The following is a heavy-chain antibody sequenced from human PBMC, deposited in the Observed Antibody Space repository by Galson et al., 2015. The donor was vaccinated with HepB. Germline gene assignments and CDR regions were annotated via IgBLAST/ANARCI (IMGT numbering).Heavy chain of an antibody. CDR2: IYHSGST. V-gene: IGHV4-30-2*01. CDR3: ARHPGLAYFDY. D-gene: IGHD3-10*01. Sequence: TLSLTCAVSGGSITSGGYSWSWIRQPPGKALEWIGFIYHSGSTYYNPSLKSRVTISDDRTRNQFSLKLSSVTAADTAVYYCARHPGLAYFDYWGQGTLVAVSS. J-gene: IGHJ4*02. CDR1: GGSITSGGYS.